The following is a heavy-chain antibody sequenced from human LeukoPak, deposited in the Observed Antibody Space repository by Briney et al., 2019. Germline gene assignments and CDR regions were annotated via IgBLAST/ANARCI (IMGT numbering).Heavy chain of an antibody. D-gene: IGHD6-13*01. Sequence: GGSLRLSCAASGFTFSSYGMHWVRQAPGKGLEWVAVISYDGSNKYYADSVKGRFTISRDNSKNTLYLQMNSLRAEDTAVYYCAKPGIAAAVPDYWGQGTLVTVSS. CDR3: AKPGIAAAVPDY. V-gene: IGHV3-30*18. J-gene: IGHJ4*02. CDR1: GFTFSSYG. CDR2: ISYDGSNK.